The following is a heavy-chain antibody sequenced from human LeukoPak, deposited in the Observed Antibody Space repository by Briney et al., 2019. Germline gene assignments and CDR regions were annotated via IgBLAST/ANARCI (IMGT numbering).Heavy chain of an antibody. CDR2: INSDGSST. V-gene: IGHV3-74*01. J-gene: IGHJ6*02. Sequence: GGSLRLSCAASGFTFSSYWMHWVRQAPGKGLVWVSRINSDGSSTSYADSVKGRFTISRDNAKNTLYLQMNSLRAEDTALYHCARHRDSSSSVVYYYYGMGVWGQGTTVTVSS. D-gene: IGHD6-6*01. CDR1: GFTFSSYW. CDR3: ARHRDSSSSVVYYYYGMGV.